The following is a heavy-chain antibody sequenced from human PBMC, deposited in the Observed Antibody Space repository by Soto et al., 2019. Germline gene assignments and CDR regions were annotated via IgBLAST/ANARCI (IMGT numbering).Heavy chain of an antibody. J-gene: IGHJ6*02. Sequence: PGGSLRLSCAASGFTFSNAWMSWVRQAPGKGLEWVGRIKSKTDGGTTDYAAPVKGRFTISRDDSKNTLYLQMNSLKTEDTAVYYCTNLVVVAATRDYYYYGMDVWGQGTTVTV. CDR1: GFTFSNAW. V-gene: IGHV3-15*01. CDR2: IKSKTDGGTT. CDR3: TNLVVVAATRDYYYYGMDV. D-gene: IGHD2-15*01.